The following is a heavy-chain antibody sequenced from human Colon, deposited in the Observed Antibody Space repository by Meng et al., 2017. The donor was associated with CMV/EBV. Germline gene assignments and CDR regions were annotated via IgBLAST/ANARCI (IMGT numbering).Heavy chain of an antibody. CDR2: ISGSGGGR. CDR3: ASFDRNYYDSSGYPVGLGY. V-gene: IGHV3-23*01. CDR1: GFAFSDFA. D-gene: IGHD3-22*01. Sequence: GGSLRLSCAASGFAFSDFAMSWVRQAPGKGLEWVSGISGSGGGRYYADSVKGRFTVSRDNAKNSLYLQMSNLRAEDTAVYYCASFDRNYYDSSGYPVGLGYWGQGTLVTVSS. J-gene: IGHJ4*02.